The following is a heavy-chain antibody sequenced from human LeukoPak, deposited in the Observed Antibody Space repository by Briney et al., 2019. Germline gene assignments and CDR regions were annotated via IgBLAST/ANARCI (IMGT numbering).Heavy chain of an antibody. D-gene: IGHD7-27*01. J-gene: IGHJ4*02. Sequence: GGSLRLSCAASGFTFSSYSMNWARQAPGKGLEWVSSISSSGSYIYYADSLKGRFTISRDNAKNSLYLQMNSLRAEDTAVYYCARDLTGDLIDYWGQGTLVTVSS. V-gene: IGHV3-21*01. CDR2: ISSSGSYI. CDR1: GFTFSSYS. CDR3: ARDLTGDLIDY.